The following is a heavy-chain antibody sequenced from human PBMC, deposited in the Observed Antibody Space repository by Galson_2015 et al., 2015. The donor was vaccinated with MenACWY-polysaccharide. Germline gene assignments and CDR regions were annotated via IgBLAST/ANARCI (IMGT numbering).Heavy chain of an antibody. CDR2: MNPNSGNI. Sequence: SCKASGYTFTSYEINWVRQAPGQGLEWMGWMNPNSGNIGYAQKFLGKFTMTKDTSIGTAYIELNDLRPEHTAVYYCARAGYKASDYWGQGTLVTVSS. J-gene: IGHJ4*02. CDR1: GYTFTSYE. V-gene: IGHV1-8*01. CDR3: ARAGYKASDY. D-gene: IGHD5-18*01.